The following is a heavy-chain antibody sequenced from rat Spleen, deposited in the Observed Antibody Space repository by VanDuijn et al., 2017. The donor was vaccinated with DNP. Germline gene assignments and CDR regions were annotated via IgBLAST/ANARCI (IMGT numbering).Heavy chain of an antibody. CDR1: GFTFNNYW. J-gene: IGHJ2*01. CDR3: ARAYPGIKN. Sequence: EVQLVESGGDLVQSGRSLKVSCVASGFTFNNYWMTWIRQAPGKGLEWVASISTDGGTTYYPDSVKGRFTISRDSAENTVYLQMNSLRSEDTATYYCARAYPGIKNWGQGVMVTVSS. CDR2: ISTDGGTT. V-gene: IGHV5-58*01. D-gene: IGHD1-4*01.